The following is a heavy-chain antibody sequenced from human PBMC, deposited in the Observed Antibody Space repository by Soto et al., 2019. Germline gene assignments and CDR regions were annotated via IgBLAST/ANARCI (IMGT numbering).Heavy chain of an antibody. CDR1: GFTFSSYT. V-gene: IGHV3-23*01. Sequence: EVQLSESGGGVVQPGGSLRLSCAASGFTFSSYTMSWVRQAPGKGLEWVSSFTRRDATTYYADSVKGRFTISRDNSKDTVYLQMNSLRAEDTALYFCVRTIVGATKGSWFDPWCPGALVTVSS. CDR2: FTRRDATT. J-gene: IGHJ5*02. D-gene: IGHD1-26*01. CDR3: VRTIVGATKGSWFDP.